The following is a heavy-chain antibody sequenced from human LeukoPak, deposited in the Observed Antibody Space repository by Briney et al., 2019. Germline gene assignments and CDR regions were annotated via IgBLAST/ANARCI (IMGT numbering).Heavy chain of an antibody. CDR2: ISSSSSYI. CDR3: ARDRPSGSYSRYFDY. CDR1: GFTVSSKY. V-gene: IGHV3-21*01. J-gene: IGHJ4*02. D-gene: IGHD1-26*01. Sequence: GGSLRLSCAASGFTVSSKYMSWVRQAPGKGLEWVSSISSSSSYIYYADSVKGRFTISRDNAKNSLYLQMNSLRAEDTAVYYCARDRPSGSYSRYFDYWGQGTLVTVSS.